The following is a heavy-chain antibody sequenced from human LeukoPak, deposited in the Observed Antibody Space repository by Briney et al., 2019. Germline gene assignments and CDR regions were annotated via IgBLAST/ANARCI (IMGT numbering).Heavy chain of an antibody. J-gene: IGHJ4*02. D-gene: IGHD6-13*01. CDR3: ARGVYIAAAQYGY. Sequence: PSETLSLTCTVSGGSISSYYWSWIRQPPGKGLEWIGYIYYSGTTNYNPSLKSRVTISVDTSKNQFSLKMSSVTAADTAVYYCARGVYIAAAQYGYWGQGTLVTVSS. CDR1: GGSISSYY. CDR2: IYYSGTT. V-gene: IGHV4-59*01.